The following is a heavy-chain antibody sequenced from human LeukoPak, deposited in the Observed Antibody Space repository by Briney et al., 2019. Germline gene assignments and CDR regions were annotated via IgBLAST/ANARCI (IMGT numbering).Heavy chain of an antibody. D-gene: IGHD3-3*01. CDR3: ARRISYYDFWSGYSYYFGY. CDR2: MNPNSGNT. CDR1: GYTFTSYD. Sequence: ASVKVSCKASGYTFTSYDINWVRQATGQGLEWMGWMNPNSGNTGYAQKFQGRVTITRNTSISTAYMELSSLRSEDTAVYYCARRISYYDFWSGYSYYFGYWGQGTLVTVSS. J-gene: IGHJ4*02. V-gene: IGHV1-8*03.